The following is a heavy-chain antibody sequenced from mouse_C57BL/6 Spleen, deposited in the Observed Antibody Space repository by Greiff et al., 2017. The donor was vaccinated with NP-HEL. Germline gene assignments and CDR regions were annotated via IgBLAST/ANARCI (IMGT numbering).Heavy chain of an antibody. CDR2: IWRGGST. CDR1: GFSLTSYG. V-gene: IGHV2-5*01. CDR3: AKGIKLGHYAMDY. Sequence: QVQLQQSGPGLVQPSQSLSITCTVSGFSLTSYGVHWVRQSPGKGLEWLGVIWRGGSTDYNAAFMSRLSITKDNSKSQVFFKMNSLQADDTAIYYCAKGIKLGHYAMDYWGQGTSVTVSS. D-gene: IGHD4-1*01. J-gene: IGHJ4*01.